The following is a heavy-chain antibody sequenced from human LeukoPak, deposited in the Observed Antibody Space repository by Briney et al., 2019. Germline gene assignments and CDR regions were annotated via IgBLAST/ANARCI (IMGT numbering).Heavy chain of an antibody. CDR2: IIPILGIA. Sequence: SVKVSCKASGGTFSSYAISWVRQAPGQGLEWMGRIIPILGIANYAQKFQGRVTITADKSTSTAYMELSSLRSEDTAVYYCARHWSYDFLWGDYWGQGTLVTVSS. CDR1: GGTFSSYA. CDR3: ARHWSYDFLWGDY. D-gene: IGHD3-16*01. J-gene: IGHJ4*02. V-gene: IGHV1-69*04.